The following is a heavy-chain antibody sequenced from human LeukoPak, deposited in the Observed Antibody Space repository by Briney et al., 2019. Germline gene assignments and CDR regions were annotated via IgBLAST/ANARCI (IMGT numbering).Heavy chain of an antibody. V-gene: IGHV3-7*03. Sequence: PGGSLRLSCAASGFTFSSYWMSWVRQAPGKGLEWVANIRQDGSEKYYVDSVKGRFTISRDNAKNSPYLQMNSLRAEDTAVYYCARAAHTANYFDYWGQGTLVTVSS. J-gene: IGHJ4*02. CDR3: ARAAHTANYFDY. D-gene: IGHD5-18*01. CDR1: GFTFSSYW. CDR2: IRQDGSEK.